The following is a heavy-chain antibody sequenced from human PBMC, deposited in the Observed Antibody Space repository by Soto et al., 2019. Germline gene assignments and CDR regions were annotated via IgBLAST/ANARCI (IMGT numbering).Heavy chain of an antibody. Sequence: QVQLVQSGDEVKKPGSSVKVSCKASGGTFSSYAISWVRQAPGQGLEWMGGIIPIFGTANYAQKFQGRVTITADESTSKAHMEPRRRSSEESAVYYWARVGAPLGRGGGFDPWGQGTLVTVSS. J-gene: IGHJ5*02. V-gene: IGHV1-69*12. CDR2: IIPIFGTA. CDR3: ARVGAPLGRGGGFDP. D-gene: IGHD1-26*01. CDR1: GGTFSSYA.